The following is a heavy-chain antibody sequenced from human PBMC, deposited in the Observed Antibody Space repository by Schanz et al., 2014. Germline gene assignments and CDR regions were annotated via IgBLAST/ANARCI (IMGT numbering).Heavy chain of an antibody. J-gene: IGHJ3*01. V-gene: IGHV3-23*04. D-gene: IGHD5-12*01. Sequence: EVQLVESGGGLVQPGGSLRLSCAASGFSVANNYMNWVRQAPGKGLEWVSAISGSGSHTYYADSVKGRFTISRDNPKNTLSLQMITLGVEDTALYYCAKDVIGYSRPFDVWGQGTMVTVSS. CDR2: ISGSGSHT. CDR1: GFSVANNY. CDR3: AKDVIGYSRPFDV.